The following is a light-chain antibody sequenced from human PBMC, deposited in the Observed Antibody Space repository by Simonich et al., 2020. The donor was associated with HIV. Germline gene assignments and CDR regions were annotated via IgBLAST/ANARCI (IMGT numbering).Light chain of an antibody. V-gene: IGLV2-11*01. CDR3: CSYAGSYTHVV. Sequence: QSALTQPRSVSGSPGQSVTISCTGASRDVGGYNYVSWYQQHPGKAPKLMIYVVTKRPSGVPDRFSGSKSGNTASLTISGLQTEDEADYYCCSYAGSYTHVVFGGGTKLTVL. CDR2: VVT. J-gene: IGLJ2*01. CDR1: SRDVGGYNY.